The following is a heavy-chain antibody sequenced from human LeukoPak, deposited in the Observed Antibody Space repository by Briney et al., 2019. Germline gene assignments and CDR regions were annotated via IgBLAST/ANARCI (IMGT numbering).Heavy chain of an antibody. CDR2: ISNSGSYT. CDR1: GFSFSDNY. Sequence: SGGSLRLSCAASGFSFSDNYMSWIRQAPGKGLEWVSYISNSGSYTNYPDSVKGRFTISRDNAKNSLYLQMNSLRDEDTAVYYCARARGAGPGGHFDYWGQGTLVTVSS. D-gene: IGHD6-19*01. CDR3: ARARGAGPGGHFDY. V-gene: IGHV3-11*05. J-gene: IGHJ4*02.